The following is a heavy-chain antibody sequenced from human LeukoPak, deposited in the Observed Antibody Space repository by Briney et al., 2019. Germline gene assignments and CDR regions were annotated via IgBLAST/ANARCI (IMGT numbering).Heavy chain of an antibody. CDR2: IYYSGST. J-gene: IGHJ4*02. Sequence: SETLSLTCTVSGGSISSSSYYWGWIRQPPGKGLEWIGSIYYSGSTYYNPSLKSRVTISVDTSKNQFSLKLSSVTAADTAVHYCARGYYYGSGSYYTPFGYWGQGTLVTVSS. D-gene: IGHD3-10*01. CDR3: ARGYYYGSGSYYTPFGY. V-gene: IGHV4-39*01. CDR1: GGSISSSSYY.